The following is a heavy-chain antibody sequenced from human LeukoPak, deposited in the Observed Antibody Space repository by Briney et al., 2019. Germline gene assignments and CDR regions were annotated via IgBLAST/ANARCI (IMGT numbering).Heavy chain of an antibody. CDR3: ATDHSRDGPVGY. CDR2: FDPEDGET. Sequence: GASVKVSCKVSGYTLTELSMHWVRQAPGKGLEWMGGFDPEDGETIYAQKFQGRVTMTEDTSTDTAYMELSSLRSEDTAVYYCATDHSRDGPVGYWGQGTLVTVSS. D-gene: IGHD5-24*01. CDR1: GYTLTELS. J-gene: IGHJ4*02. V-gene: IGHV1-24*01.